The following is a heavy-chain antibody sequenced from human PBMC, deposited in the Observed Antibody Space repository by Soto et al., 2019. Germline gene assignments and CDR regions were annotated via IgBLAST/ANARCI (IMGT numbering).Heavy chain of an antibody. Sequence: YRGWIRQPPGKGLEWIGSIYYSGSTYYNPSLKSRVTISVDTSKNQFSLKLSSVTAADTAVYYCARLRGVPAAIRYYYYGMDVWGQGTTVTVSS. CDR3: ARLRGVPAAIRYYYYGMDV. J-gene: IGHJ6*02. V-gene: IGHV4-39*01. CDR2: IYYSGST. CDR1: Y. D-gene: IGHD2-2*01.